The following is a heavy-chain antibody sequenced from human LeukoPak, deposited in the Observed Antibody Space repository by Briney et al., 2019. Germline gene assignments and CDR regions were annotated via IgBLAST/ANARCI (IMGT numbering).Heavy chain of an antibody. Sequence: SETLSLTCTVSGGSISSYYWSWIRQPPGKGLEGIGYIYYSGSTNYNPSLKSRVTISVDTSKNQFSLKLSSVTAADTAVYYCARGTIGVADAFDYWGQGTLVTVSS. D-gene: IGHD6-19*01. CDR3: ARGTIGVADAFDY. CDR2: IYYSGST. J-gene: IGHJ4*02. V-gene: IGHV4-59*08. CDR1: GGSISSYY.